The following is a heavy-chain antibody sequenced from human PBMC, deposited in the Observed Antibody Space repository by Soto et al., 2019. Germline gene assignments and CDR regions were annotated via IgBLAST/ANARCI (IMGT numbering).Heavy chain of an antibody. Sequence: SETLSLTCAVSGDPISSSKWWTCVRQTPGKGLEWIGKIDQNGITNYNPSLESRVTILKDNSKNQLSLKLTSVTAVDSAVYYCARLNRDYYYYGMDVWGQGATVTVSS. V-gene: IGHV4-4*02. CDR2: IDQNGIT. CDR1: GDPISSSKW. J-gene: IGHJ6*02. CDR3: ARLNRDYYYYGMDV.